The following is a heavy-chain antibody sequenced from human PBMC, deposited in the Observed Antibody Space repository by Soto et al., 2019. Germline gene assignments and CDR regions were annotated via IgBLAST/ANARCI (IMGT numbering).Heavy chain of an antibody. CDR3: AKVGPSSGWYYFDY. CDR2: IGGRGGST. CDR1: GFTFSSYV. J-gene: IGHJ4*02. V-gene: IGHV3-23*01. D-gene: IGHD6-19*01. Sequence: GGSLRLSCAASGFTFSSYVMSWVRQAPGKGLEWVSAIGGRGGSTYYADSVKGRFTISRDNSKNTLFLQMNSLRAEDTAVYYCAKVGPSSGWYYFDYWGQGTLVTVSS.